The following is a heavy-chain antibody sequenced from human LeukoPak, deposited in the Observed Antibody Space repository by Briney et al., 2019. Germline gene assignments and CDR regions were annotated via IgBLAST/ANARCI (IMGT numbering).Heavy chain of an antibody. J-gene: IGHJ3*02. V-gene: IGHV3-21*01. D-gene: IGHD3-9*01. CDR1: GFTFSTSG. Sequence: GGSLRLSCAASGFTFSTSGMNWVRQAPGKGLEWVSSISSSSSYIYYADSVKGRFSISRDNAKSSLYLQMNSLRAEDTAVYYCARLYVLRYFDWSAGAFDIWGQGTMVTVSS. CDR2: ISSSSSYI. CDR3: ARLYVLRYFDWSAGAFDI.